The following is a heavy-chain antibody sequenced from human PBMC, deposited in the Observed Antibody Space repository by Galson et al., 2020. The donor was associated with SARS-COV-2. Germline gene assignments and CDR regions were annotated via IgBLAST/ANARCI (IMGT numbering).Heavy chain of an antibody. CDR1: GFTFSSYA. Sequence: RGVLKISCAASGFTFSSYAMSWVRQAPGKGLEWVSAISGSGGSTYYADSVKGRFTISRDNSKNTLYLQMNSLRAEDTAVYYCAKEDGSGNSVTQGDYYYYGMDVWGQGTTVTVSS. CDR3: AKEDGSGNSVTQGDYYYYGMDV. J-gene: IGHJ6*02. V-gene: IGHV3-23*01. D-gene: IGHD3-22*01. CDR2: ISGSGGST.